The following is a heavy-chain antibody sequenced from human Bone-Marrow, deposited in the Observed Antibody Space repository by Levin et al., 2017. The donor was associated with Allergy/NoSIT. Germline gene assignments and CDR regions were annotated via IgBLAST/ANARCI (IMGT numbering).Heavy chain of an antibody. CDR3: AREISRGYYYDQSGSYPKGGDV. J-gene: IGHJ6*02. V-gene: IGHV4-4*07. Sequence: NPSETLSLTCNVSGGSMSGFFWSWIRQPAGKGLEWIGRTFPSGSTDYSPSLKSRLSLSVDTSKNQFSLKLTSITAADMAVYFCAREISRGYYYDQSGSYPKGGDVWGPGTTVIVAS. CDR2: TFPSGST. D-gene: IGHD3-22*01. CDR1: GGSMSGFF.